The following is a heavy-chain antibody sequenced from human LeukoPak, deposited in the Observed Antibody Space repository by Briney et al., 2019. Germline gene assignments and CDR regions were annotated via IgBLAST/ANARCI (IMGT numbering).Heavy chain of an antibody. D-gene: IGHD3-10*01. V-gene: IGHV1-24*01. Sequence: ASVKVSCKVSGYTLTELSMHWARQAPGKGLEWMGGFDPEDGETIYAQKFQGRVTMAEDTSTDTAYMELSSLRSEDPAVYYCATDLYGGFGELWGQGTLVTVSS. J-gene: IGHJ4*02. CDR3: ATDLYGGFGEL. CDR2: FDPEDGET. CDR1: GYTLTELS.